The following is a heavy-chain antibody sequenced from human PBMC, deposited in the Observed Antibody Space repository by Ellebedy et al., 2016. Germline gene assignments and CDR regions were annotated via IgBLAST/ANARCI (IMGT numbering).Heavy chain of an antibody. Sequence: ASVKVSXKASGYTFTTYGISWVRQAPGQGLEWMGWISGNNANTKYTQKLQGRVTMTTDTSTSTAYMELRSLRFDDTAVYFCARDTTRASNWFDPWGQGTLVTVSS. CDR2: ISGNNANT. CDR1: GYTFTTYG. V-gene: IGHV1-18*01. J-gene: IGHJ5*02. D-gene: IGHD1-1*01. CDR3: ARDTTRASNWFDP.